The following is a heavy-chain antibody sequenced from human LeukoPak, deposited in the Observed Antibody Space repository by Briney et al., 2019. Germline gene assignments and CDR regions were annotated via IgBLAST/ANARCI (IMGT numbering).Heavy chain of an antibody. V-gene: IGHV1-24*01. D-gene: IGHD3-22*01. CDR1: GYTLTELS. CDR2: FDPEDGET. CDR3: ATDYRLRWGRSGYLGY. Sequence: ASVKVSCKVSGYTLTELSMHWVRQAPGKGLEWMGGFDPEDGETIYAQKFQGRVTMTEDTSTDTAYMELSSLRSEDTAVYYCATDYRLRWGRSGYLGYWGQGTLVTVSS. J-gene: IGHJ4*02.